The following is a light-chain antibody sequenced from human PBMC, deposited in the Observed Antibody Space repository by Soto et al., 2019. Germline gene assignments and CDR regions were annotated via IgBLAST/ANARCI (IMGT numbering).Light chain of an antibody. CDR3: QQSYSAPLYT. V-gene: IGKV1-39*01. J-gene: IGKJ2*01. CDR1: QSISRY. Sequence: DIQMTQSPSSLSASVGDRVTITCRASQSISRYLNWYQQKPGKAPKLLIYATSSLQSGVPSRFSGSGSGTDFTLTISSLQPEDVASYYCQQSYSAPLYTFGQGTKLEIK. CDR2: ATS.